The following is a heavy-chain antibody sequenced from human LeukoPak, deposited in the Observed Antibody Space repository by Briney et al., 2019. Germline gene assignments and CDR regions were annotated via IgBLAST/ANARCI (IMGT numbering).Heavy chain of an antibody. D-gene: IGHD6-13*01. CDR1: GGSINSYY. CDR3: ARERWGSSSWYFDY. J-gene: IGHJ4*02. CDR2: IYTSGST. V-gene: IGHV4-4*07. Sequence: PSETLSLTCTVSGGSINSYYWSWIRQPAGKGLEWIGRIYTSGSTNYNPSLKSRVTMSVDTSKNQFSLKLSSVTAADTAVYYCARERWGSSSWYFDYWGQGTLVTVSS.